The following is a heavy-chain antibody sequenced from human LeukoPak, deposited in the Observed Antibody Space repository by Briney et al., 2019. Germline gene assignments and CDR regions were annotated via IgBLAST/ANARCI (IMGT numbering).Heavy chain of an antibody. CDR1: GYSISSGYY. CDR2: IYRSGST. D-gene: IGHD6-19*01. J-gene: IGHJ6*02. Sequence: SETLSLTCTVSGYSISSGYYWGWIRQPPGKGLEWIGSIYRSGSTYYNPSLKSRVTISVDTSKNQFSLKLSSVTAADTAVYYCASLGLSIAVAGTYYYGMDVWGQGTTVTVSS. V-gene: IGHV4-38-2*02. CDR3: ASLGLSIAVAGTYYYGMDV.